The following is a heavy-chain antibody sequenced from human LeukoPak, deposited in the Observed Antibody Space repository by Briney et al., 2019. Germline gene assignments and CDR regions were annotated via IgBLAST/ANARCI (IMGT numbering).Heavy chain of an antibody. D-gene: IGHD1-20*01. Sequence: ASVKVSCKASGYTFTSYYIHWVRQAPGQGLEWMGIIYPGGGSTSYAQKFQGRVTMTRDMSTSTVYMELSSLRSEDTAVYYCARETHTWNQLPLDYWGQGTLVTVSS. CDR2: IYPGGGST. J-gene: IGHJ4*02. CDR3: ARETHTWNQLPLDY. CDR1: GYTFTSYY. V-gene: IGHV1-46*01.